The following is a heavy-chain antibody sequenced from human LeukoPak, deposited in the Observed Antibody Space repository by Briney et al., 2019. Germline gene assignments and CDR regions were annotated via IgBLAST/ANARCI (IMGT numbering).Heavy chain of an antibody. Sequence: GGSLRLSCAASGFTFSSYWTSWVRQAPGKGLEWVANIKQDGSEKYYVDSVKGRFTISRDNAKNSLYLQMNSLRAEDTAVYYCARATGYPSSIYYFDYWGQGTLVTVSS. J-gene: IGHJ4*02. V-gene: IGHV3-7*04. D-gene: IGHD5-12*01. CDR3: ARATGYPSSIYYFDY. CDR2: IKQDGSEK. CDR1: GFTFSSYW.